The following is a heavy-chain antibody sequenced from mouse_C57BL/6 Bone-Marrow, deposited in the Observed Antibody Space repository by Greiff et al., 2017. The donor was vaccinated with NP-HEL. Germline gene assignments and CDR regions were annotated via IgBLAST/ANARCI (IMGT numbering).Heavy chain of an antibody. CDR3: AREGGYYSNYVWYFDV. V-gene: IGHV1-69*01. CDR2: IDPSDSYT. J-gene: IGHJ1*03. CDR1: GYTFTSYW. D-gene: IGHD2-5*01. Sequence: QVQLQQPGAELVMPGASVKLSCKASGYTFTSYWMHWVKQRPGQGLEWIGEIDPSDSYTNYNQKFKGKSTLTVDKSSSTAYMQLSSLTSEDSAVYYCAREGGYYSNYVWYFDVWGTGTTVTVSS.